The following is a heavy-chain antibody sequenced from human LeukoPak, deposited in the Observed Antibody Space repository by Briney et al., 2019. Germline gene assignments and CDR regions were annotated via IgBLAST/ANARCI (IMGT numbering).Heavy chain of an antibody. CDR3: ARHSQSAGLDFDY. V-gene: IGHV4-59*08. D-gene: IGHD2-15*01. CDR1: GFTFSSYY. CDR2: IYYSGST. J-gene: IGHJ4*02. Sequence: WGTLRLTCTASGFTFSSYYLSWVRQAPGKGLEWIGSIYYSGSTNYNPSLKSRVTISIDTYKNQFYLKLSSVTAADTAVYYCARHSQSAGLDFDYWGQGTMVTVSS.